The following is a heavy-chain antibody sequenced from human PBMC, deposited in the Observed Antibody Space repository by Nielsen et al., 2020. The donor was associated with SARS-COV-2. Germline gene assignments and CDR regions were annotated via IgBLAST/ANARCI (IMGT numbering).Heavy chain of an antibody. CDR3: AREVRGVTPGYYYYYMDV. CDR2: INPNSGGT. V-gene: IGHV1-2*04. Sequence: WVRQAPGQGLEWMGWINPNSGGTNYAQKFQGWVTMTRDTSISTAYMDLGSLSSDDTAVYYCAREVRGVTPGYYYYYMDVWGKGTTVTVSS. D-gene: IGHD3-10*01. J-gene: IGHJ6*03.